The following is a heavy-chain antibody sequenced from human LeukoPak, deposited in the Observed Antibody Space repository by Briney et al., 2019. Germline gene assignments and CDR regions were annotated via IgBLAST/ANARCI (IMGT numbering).Heavy chain of an antibody. CDR1: GYTFTGYY. V-gene: IGHV1-2*02. CDR2: INPNSGGT. D-gene: IGHD3-10*01. Sequence: ASVKVSCKASGYTFTGYYMHWVRQAPGQGLEWMGWINPNSGGTNYAQKFQGRVTMTRDTSISTAYMELSRLRSDDTAVYYCARARGLWFGELLDTLGLDYWGQGTLVTVSS. J-gene: IGHJ4*02. CDR3: ARARGLWFGELLDTLGLDY.